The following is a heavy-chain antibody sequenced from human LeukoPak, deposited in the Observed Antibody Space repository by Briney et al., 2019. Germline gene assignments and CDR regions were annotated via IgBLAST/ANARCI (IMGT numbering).Heavy chain of an antibody. CDR3: VRDRDYYDSSNYYLHSTFDY. D-gene: IGHD3-22*01. V-gene: IGHV3-66*01. CDR2: IYSGGST. Sequence: PGGSLRLSCAASEFSVGSNYMTWVRQAPGKGLEWVSLIYSGGSTYYADSVKGRFTISRDNSKNTLYLQMNSLRAEDTAVYYCVRDRDYYDSSNYYLHSTFDYWGQGTLVTVSS. CDR1: EFSVGSNY. J-gene: IGHJ4*02.